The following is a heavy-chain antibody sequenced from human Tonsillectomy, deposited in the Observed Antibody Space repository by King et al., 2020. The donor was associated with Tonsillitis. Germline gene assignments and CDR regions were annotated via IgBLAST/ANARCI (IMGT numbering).Heavy chain of an antibody. Sequence: VQLQESGPGLVKPSETLSLTCNVSGGSVSSDSYYWSWIRQPPGKGLEWIGYIYYSGSTNYNPSLKSRVTISVDTSKNQFSLKLSSVTAADTAVYYCARERDYYDSRGFDYWGQGTLVTVSS. D-gene: IGHD3-22*01. CDR2: IYYSGST. CDR1: GGSVSSDSYY. CDR3: ARERDYYDSRGFDY. V-gene: IGHV4-61*01. J-gene: IGHJ4*02.